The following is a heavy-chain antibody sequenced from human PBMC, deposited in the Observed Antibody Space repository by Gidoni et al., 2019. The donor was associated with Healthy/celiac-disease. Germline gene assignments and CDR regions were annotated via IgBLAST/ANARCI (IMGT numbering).Heavy chain of an antibody. CDR3: ARGDCSGGSCYPAGYYGMDV. D-gene: IGHD2-15*01. CDR1: GYTFTGYY. V-gene: IGHV1-2*06. Sequence: QVQLVLSGAEVKKPGASVKVSCKASGYTFTGYYLHWVRQAPGQGLEWMGRINPNSGGTNYAQKFQGSVTMTMDTSISTAYMELSSLRSDDTAVYYCARGDCSGGSCYPAGYYGMDVWGQGTTVTVSS. J-gene: IGHJ6*02. CDR2: INPNSGGT.